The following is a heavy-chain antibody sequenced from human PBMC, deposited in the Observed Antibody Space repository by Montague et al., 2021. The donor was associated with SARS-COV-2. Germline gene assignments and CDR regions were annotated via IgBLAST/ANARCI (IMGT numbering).Heavy chain of an antibody. Sequence: VKPTQTLTPTCTFSGFSLSTPNVGVGWIRQPPGKALEWLALIYSNDDKRYSPSLQSRLTITKDTSKNQVVLSLTNVDPVDTATYYCAHLIRYYDIFTGIPFDXWGQGTQVTVSS. CDR2: IYSNDDK. D-gene: IGHD3-9*01. V-gene: IGHV2-5*01. CDR1: GFSLSTPNVG. J-gene: IGHJ4*02. CDR3: AHLIRYYDIFTGIPFDX.